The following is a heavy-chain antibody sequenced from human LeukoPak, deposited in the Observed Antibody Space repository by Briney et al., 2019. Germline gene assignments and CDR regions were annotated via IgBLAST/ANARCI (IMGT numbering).Heavy chain of an antibody. D-gene: IGHD5-12*01. CDR2: INPYNGYT. J-gene: IGHJ4*02. V-gene: IGHV1-2*02. CDR1: GDTFTDHF. CDR3: ASDYSLNDYY. Sequence: ASVKVSCKSSGDTFTDHFIHWVRQAPGQGLEWVGEINPYNGYTKYAWRLQGRVTMTRDTSICTAFMEVSRLTSDDTAVYYCASDYSLNDYYWGQGTLVTVAS.